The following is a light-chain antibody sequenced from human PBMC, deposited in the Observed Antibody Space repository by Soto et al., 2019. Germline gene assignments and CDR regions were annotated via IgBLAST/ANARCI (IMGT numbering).Light chain of an antibody. J-gene: IGKJ5*01. V-gene: IGKV3-20*01. CDR2: GAS. Sequence: EIVLTQSPGTLSLSPGERATLSCRASQSVSRSFLAWYQQNPGQAPRLLIYGASSRATGIPGRFSGSGSGTDFTLTISRLEPEDFAVYYCQQYDSLPITFGQGTRLGIK. CDR3: QQYDSLPIT. CDR1: QSVSRSF.